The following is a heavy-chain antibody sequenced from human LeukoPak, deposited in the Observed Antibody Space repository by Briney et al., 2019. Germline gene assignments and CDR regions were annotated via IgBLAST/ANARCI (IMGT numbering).Heavy chain of an antibody. CDR3: SGSGSLPTTYYYYMDV. V-gene: IGHV3-30*02. J-gene: IGHJ6*03. CDR1: GFTFSSYV. CDR2: IRYDGSNK. D-gene: IGHD3-22*01. Sequence: PGGSLRLSCAASGFTFSSYVMHWVRQAPGKGLEWVTFIRYDGSNKYYADSVKGRFTISRDNSKNTLYLQMNSLRAEDTAVYYCSGSGSLPTTYYYYMDVWGKGTTVTVSS.